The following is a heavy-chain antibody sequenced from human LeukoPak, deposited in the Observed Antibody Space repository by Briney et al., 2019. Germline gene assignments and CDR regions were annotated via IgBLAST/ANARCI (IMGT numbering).Heavy chain of an antibody. CDR3: ARVLYDYVWGSYRYEWFDP. CDR1: GYTFTSYD. J-gene: IGHJ5*02. D-gene: IGHD3-16*02. Sequence: ASVKVSCKASGYTFTSYDINWVRQATGQGLEWMGWMNPNSGNTGYAQKFQGRVTMTRNTSISTAYMELSSLRSEDTAVYYCARVLYDYVWGSYRYEWFDPWGQGTLVTVSS. V-gene: IGHV1-8*01. CDR2: MNPNSGNT.